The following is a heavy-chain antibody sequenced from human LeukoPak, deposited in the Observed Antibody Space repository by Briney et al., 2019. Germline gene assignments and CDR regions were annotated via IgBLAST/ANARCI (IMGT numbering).Heavy chain of an antibody. CDR1: GYSFTTYW. Sequence: GESLRTSCETSGYSFTTYWIGWVRQMPGTGLEWVGAIYPDDSDARYSPSSQGQVIISADKSTRTAYLQWSSLKASDTAIYYCARQRGASGTINYFDPWGQGTLVTVSS. D-gene: IGHD3-10*01. V-gene: IGHV5-51*01. CDR3: ARQRGASGTINYFDP. CDR2: IYPDDSDA. J-gene: IGHJ5*02.